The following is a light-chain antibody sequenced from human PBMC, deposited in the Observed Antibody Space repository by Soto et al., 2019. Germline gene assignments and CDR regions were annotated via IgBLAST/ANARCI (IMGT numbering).Light chain of an antibody. Sequence: EIVLTQSPGILSLSPGERATLSCRASQSVSSNYLAWYQQKPGQAPRLLVYGASSRATGIADRFSGSGSGTDFTLTISRLEPEDFAVYYCQQYGSSRTFGQGTKVDIK. V-gene: IGKV3-20*01. CDR1: QSVSSNY. CDR3: QQYGSSRT. CDR2: GAS. J-gene: IGKJ1*01.